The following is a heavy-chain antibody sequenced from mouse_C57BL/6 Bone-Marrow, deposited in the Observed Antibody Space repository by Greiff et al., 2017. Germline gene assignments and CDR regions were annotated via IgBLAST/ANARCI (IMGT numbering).Heavy chain of an antibody. CDR3: TTGTSHYYAMDY. Sequence: VQLQQSGAELVRPGASVKLSCTASGFNIKDDYMHWVKQRPEQGLEWIGWIDPENGDTEYAAKFQGKATITADTSSNTAYLQLSSLTSEDTAVYYCTTGTSHYYAMDYWGRGTSVTVSS. V-gene: IGHV14-4*01. D-gene: IGHD4-1*01. CDR2: IDPENGDT. J-gene: IGHJ4*01. CDR1: GFNIKDDY.